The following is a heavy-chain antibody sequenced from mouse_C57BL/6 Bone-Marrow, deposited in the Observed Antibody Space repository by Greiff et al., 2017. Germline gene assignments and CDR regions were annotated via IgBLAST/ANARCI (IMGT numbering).Heavy chain of an antibody. CDR1: GFNIKNTY. V-gene: IGHV14-3*01. D-gene: IGHD2-4*01. CDR2: IDPANGNT. Sequence: EVQLHQSVAELVRPGASVKLSCTASGFNIKNTYMHWVKQRPEQGLEWIGRIDPANGNTKYAPKFPGKAPITADTSSNPAYLQLSSLTSEDTAIYYCAPDYSGAWFAYWGQGTLVTVSA. J-gene: IGHJ3*01. CDR3: APDYSGAWFAY.